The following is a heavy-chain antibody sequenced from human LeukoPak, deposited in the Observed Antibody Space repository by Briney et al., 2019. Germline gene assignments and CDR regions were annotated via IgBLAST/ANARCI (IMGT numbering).Heavy chain of an antibody. V-gene: IGHV1-2*04. D-gene: IGHD3-10*01. J-gene: IGHJ5*02. Sequence: ASVKVSCKASGYTFTGYYMHWVRQAPGQGLEWMGWINPNSGGTNYAQKFQGWVTMTRDTSISTAYMELSRLRSDDTAVYYCASAGPMVRGVIASWFDPWGQGTLVTVSS. CDR3: ASAGPMVRGVIASWFDP. CDR2: INPNSGGT. CDR1: GYTFTGYY.